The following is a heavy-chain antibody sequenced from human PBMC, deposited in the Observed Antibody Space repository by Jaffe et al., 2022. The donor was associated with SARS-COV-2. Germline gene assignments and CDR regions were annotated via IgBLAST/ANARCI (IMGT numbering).Heavy chain of an antibody. CDR1: GFTFDDYA. J-gene: IGHJ4*02. Sequence: EVQLVESGGGLVQPGRSLRLSCAASGFTFDDYAMHWVRQAPGKGLEWVSGISWNSGSIGYADSVKGRFTISRDNAKNSLYLQMNSLRAEDTALYYCAKANLRYCSSTSCPIAYYFDYWGQGTLVTVSS. V-gene: IGHV3-9*01. CDR2: ISWNSGSI. CDR3: AKANLRYCSSTSCPIAYYFDY. D-gene: IGHD2-2*01.